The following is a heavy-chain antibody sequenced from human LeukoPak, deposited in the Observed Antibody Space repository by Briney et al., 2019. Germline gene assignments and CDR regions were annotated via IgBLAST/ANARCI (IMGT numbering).Heavy chain of an antibody. CDR2: ISWNSGSI. V-gene: IGHV3-9*01. D-gene: IGHD3-10*02. Sequence: QPGRSLRLSCAASGFTFDDYAMPWVRQAPGKGLEWVSGISWNSGSIGYADSVKGRFTISRDNAKNSLYLQMNSLRAEDTALYYCAKGRPAMFGDFDYWGQGTLVTVSS. CDR1: GFTFDDYA. J-gene: IGHJ4*02. CDR3: AKGRPAMFGDFDY.